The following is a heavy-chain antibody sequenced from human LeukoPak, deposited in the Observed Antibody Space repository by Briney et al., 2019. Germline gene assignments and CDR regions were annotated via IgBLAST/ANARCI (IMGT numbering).Heavy chain of an antibody. CDR2: ISSSSSYI. CDR3: AKERAAAGRYFDY. CDR1: GFTFSSYS. J-gene: IGHJ4*02. D-gene: IGHD6-25*01. V-gene: IGHV3-21*04. Sequence: GGSLRLSCAASGFTFSSYSMNWVRQAPGKGLEWVSSISSSSSYIYYADSVKGRFTISRDNSKNTLYLQINSLRAEDTAVYYCAKERAAAGRYFDYWGQGTLVTVSS.